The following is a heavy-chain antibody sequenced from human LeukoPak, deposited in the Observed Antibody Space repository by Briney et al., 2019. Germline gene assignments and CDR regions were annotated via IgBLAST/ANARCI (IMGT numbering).Heavy chain of an antibody. V-gene: IGHV3-7*01. D-gene: IGHD1-26*01. Sequence: GGSLRLSCAASGFTFRSYWMSWVRQAPGKGLEWVANIKQDGSGKYYVDSVKGRFTISRDNAKNSLYLQMNSLRAEDTAVYYCARVGWELQFDYWGQGTLVTVSS. CDR2: IKQDGSGK. J-gene: IGHJ4*02. CDR3: ARVGWELQFDY. CDR1: GFTFRSYW.